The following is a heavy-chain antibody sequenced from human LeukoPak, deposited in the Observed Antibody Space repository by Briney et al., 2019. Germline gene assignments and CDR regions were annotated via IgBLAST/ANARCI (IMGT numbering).Heavy chain of an antibody. CDR2: INHSGST. D-gene: IGHD3-3*01. Sequence: SETLSLTCAVYGGSFSGYYWSWIRQPPGKGLEWIGEINHSGSTNYNPSLKSRVTISVDTSKNQFSLKLSSVTAADTAVYYCARDGGSTFLSVEWLLYMPGFDYWGQGTLVTVSS. J-gene: IGHJ4*02. CDR3: ARDGGSTFLSVEWLLYMPGFDY. CDR1: GGSFSGYY. V-gene: IGHV4-34*01.